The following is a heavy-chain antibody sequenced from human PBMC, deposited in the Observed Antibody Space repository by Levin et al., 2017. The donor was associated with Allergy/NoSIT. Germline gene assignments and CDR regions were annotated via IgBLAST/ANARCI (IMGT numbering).Heavy chain of an antibody. CDR1: GFTFSSYG. CDR3: AKDPAWSSSRPY. D-gene: IGHD6-13*01. Sequence: PSETLSLTCAASGFTFSSYGMHWVRQAPGKGLEWVAVISYDGSNKYYADSVKGRFTISRDNSKNTLYLQMNSLRAEDTAVYYCAKDPAWSSSRPYWGQGTLVTVSS. J-gene: IGHJ4*02. V-gene: IGHV3-30*18. CDR2: ISYDGSNK.